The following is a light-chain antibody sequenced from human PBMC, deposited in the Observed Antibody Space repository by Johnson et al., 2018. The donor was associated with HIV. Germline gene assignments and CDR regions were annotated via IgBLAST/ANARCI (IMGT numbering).Light chain of an antibody. CDR3: GTWDSSVCAGGV. Sequence: QSVLTQPPSVSAAPGQKVTISCSGSSSNIGHNYVSWYQQLPGTAPKLLIYENNKRPSGIPDRVSGSKSGTSATLGITGPQPGDDADYYCGTWDSSVCAGGVFGTGTKVTVL. V-gene: IGLV1-51*02. CDR2: ENN. J-gene: IGLJ1*01. CDR1: SSNIGHNY.